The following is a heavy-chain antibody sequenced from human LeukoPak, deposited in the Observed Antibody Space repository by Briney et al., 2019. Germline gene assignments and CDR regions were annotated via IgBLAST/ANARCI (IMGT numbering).Heavy chain of an antibody. J-gene: IGHJ2*01. CDR1: GYTFTGYL. Sequence: ASVKVSCKASGYTFTGYLMRWVRQAPGQGLEWMGWISPNSGDTKYAQKFQGRVTMTRDTSISTAYMELSRLRSDDTAVYYCVRALSTVATWLYLWGRGTLVTVSS. CDR2: ISPNSGDT. D-gene: IGHD4-17*01. V-gene: IGHV1-2*02. CDR3: VRALSTVATWLYL.